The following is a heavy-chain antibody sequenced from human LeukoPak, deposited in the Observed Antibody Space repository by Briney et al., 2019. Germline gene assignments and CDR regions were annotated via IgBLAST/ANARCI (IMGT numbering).Heavy chain of an antibody. CDR1: GFTFSSYA. J-gene: IGHJ4*02. D-gene: IGHD2-2*01. CDR2: ISGSGGST. CDR3: AKGACSSTSCYNLFDY. Sequence: PGGSLRLSCAASGFTFSSYAMSWVRQAPGKGLEWVSAISGSGGSTYYADSVKGRFTISRDNSKNTLYLQMNSLRAEDTAVYYCAKGACSSTSCYNLFDYWGQGTLVTVSS. V-gene: IGHV3-23*01.